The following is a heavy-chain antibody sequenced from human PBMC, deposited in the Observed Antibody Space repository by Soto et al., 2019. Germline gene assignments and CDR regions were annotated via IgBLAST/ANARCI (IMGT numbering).Heavy chain of an antibody. V-gene: IGHV1-2*06. J-gene: IGHJ4*02. Sequence: GASVKVSCKASGYTFTAYQMHWVRQAPGQGLEWMGRINPNSGGTNYDRKFQGRVTMTADTSINTAYMEVTRLRFDDTAVYFCARDGNYAYVSYFFDYWGQGALVTVSS. CDR1: GYTFTAYQ. CDR2: INPNSGGT. D-gene: IGHD3-22*01. CDR3: ARDGNYAYVSYFFDY.